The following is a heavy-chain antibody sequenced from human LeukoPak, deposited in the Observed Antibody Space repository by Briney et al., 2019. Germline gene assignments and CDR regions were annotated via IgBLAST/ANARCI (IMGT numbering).Heavy chain of an antibody. J-gene: IGHJ5*02. V-gene: IGHV4-4*07. CDR1: GGSISSYY. D-gene: IGHD1-14*01. CDR2: IYTSGST. Sequence: PSETLSLTCTVSGGSISSYYWSWIRQPAGKGLEWIGRIYTSGSTNYNPSLKSRVTISVDTSKNQFSLKLSSVTAADTAVYYCARAAPAGPNRNWFDPWGQGTLVTVSS. CDR3: ARAAPAGPNRNWFDP.